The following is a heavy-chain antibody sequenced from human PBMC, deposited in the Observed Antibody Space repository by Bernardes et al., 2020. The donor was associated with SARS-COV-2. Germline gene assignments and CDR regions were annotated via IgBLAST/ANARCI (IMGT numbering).Heavy chain of an antibody. J-gene: IGHJ4*02. CDR1: GFSLSTSGVG. D-gene: IGHD5-12*01. V-gene: IGHV2-5*02. CDR3: AHRLVVYSGYDYSFDY. Sequence: SGPTLVKPTQTLTLTCTFSGFSLSTSGVGVGWIRQPPGKALEWLALIYWDDDKRYSPSLKSRLTITKYTSKNQVVLTMTNMDPVDTATYYCAHRLVVYSGYDYSFDYWGQGTLVTVSS. CDR2: IYWDDDK.